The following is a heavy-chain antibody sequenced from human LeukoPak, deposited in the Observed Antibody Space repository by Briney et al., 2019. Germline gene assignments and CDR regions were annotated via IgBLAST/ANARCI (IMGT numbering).Heavy chain of an antibody. J-gene: IGHJ4*02. Sequence: GGSLRLSCPASGFTLDDFAMHWVRQPPGKGLEWVSGTSWNGETIGYAGSVKGRFTISRDNAKNSLYLQMNSLRADDTALYYCAKGSGITLVRDLDYWGQGTLVTVSS. CDR3: AKGSGITLVRDLDY. CDR2: TSWNGETI. D-gene: IGHD3-10*01. CDR1: GFTLDDFA. V-gene: IGHV3-9*01.